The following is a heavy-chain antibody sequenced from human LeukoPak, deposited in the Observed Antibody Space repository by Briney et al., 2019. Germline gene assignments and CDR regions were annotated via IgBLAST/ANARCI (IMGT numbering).Heavy chain of an antibody. Sequence: ASVKVSCKASGYTFTSHGISWVRHAPGQGLEWMGWISAYNGNTNYAQKLQGRVTMTTDTSTSKAYMELRSLRSDDTAVYYCARDLGWELTYYYYEYMDVWGKGTTVTISS. D-gene: IGHD1-26*01. J-gene: IGHJ6*03. CDR3: ARDLGWELTYYYYEYMDV. CDR1: GYTFTSHG. V-gene: IGHV1-18*01. CDR2: ISAYNGNT.